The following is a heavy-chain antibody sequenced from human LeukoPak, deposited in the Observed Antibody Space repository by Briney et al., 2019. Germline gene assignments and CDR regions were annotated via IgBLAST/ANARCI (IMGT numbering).Heavy chain of an antibody. V-gene: IGHV1-2*02. J-gene: IGHJ4*02. CDR1: GYTFTGYY. Sequence: ASVKVSCNASGYTFTGYYMHWVRQAPGQGLEWMGWINPNSGGSNYAQKFQGKVTMTRDTSISTAYMELSRLRSDDTAVYYCARDPPYSSSDYWGQGTLVTVSS. D-gene: IGHD6-6*01. CDR3: ARDPPYSSSDY. CDR2: INPNSGGS.